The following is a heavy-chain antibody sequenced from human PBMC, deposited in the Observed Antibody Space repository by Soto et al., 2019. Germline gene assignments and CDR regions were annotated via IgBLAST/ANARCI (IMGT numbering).Heavy chain of an antibody. CDR2: ITSSSSTI. CDR3: ARTLAAAAYDYYYGMDV. J-gene: IGHJ6*02. Sequence: EVQLVESGGGLVQPGGSLRLSCAASGFTFSSYTMNWVRQAPGKGLEWVSYITSSSSTIYYADSVKGRFTISRDNAKNSLYLQMNSLIDEDTAVYYWARTLAAAAYDYYYGMDVWGQGTTVTVSS. V-gene: IGHV3-48*02. CDR1: GFTFSSYT. D-gene: IGHD6-13*01.